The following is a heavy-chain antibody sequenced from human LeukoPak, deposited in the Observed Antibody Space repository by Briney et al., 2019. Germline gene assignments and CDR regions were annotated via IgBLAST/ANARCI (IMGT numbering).Heavy chain of an antibody. V-gene: IGHV3-23*01. CDR2: ISGSGGST. Sequence: GGSLRPSCAASGFTFSSYAMSWVRQAPGKGLEWVSAISGSGGSTYYADSVKGRFTISRDNSKNTLYLQMNSLRAEDTAVYYCAKAYYGSGSLMYGMDVWGQGTTVTVSS. D-gene: IGHD3-10*01. CDR3: AKAYYGSGSLMYGMDV. J-gene: IGHJ6*02. CDR1: GFTFSSYA.